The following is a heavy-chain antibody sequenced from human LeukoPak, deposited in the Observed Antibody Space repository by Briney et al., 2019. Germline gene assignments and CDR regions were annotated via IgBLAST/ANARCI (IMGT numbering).Heavy chain of an antibody. V-gene: IGHV3-23*01. CDR2: ISGSGSST. CDR3: TTPRTCSHFQFDY. Sequence: GGSLRLSCAASGFTFSSYAMSWVRQAPGKGLEWVSAISGSGSSTYYADSVKGRFTISRDNSKNTLYLQMNSLRAEDTAVYYYTTPRTCSHFQFDYWAQGALVSVSS. D-gene: IGHD2-15*01. CDR1: GFTFSSYA. J-gene: IGHJ4*02.